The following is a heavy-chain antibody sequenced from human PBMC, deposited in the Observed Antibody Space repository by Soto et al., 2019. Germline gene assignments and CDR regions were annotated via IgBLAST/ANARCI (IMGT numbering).Heavy chain of an antibody. CDR2: ISGSGGRK. Sequence: GGSLRLSCAASGFTFSSCSMSWVRQAPGKGLEWVSGISGSGGRKYYADYAKGRLNISRDNSKNTLYMQMNRLRAEDTAVYYCAKDLGLKLRAPDWGQGTLVTVSS. V-gene: IGHV3-23*01. J-gene: IGHJ4*02. D-gene: IGHD1-7*01. CDR1: GFTFSSCS. CDR3: AKDLGLKLRAPD.